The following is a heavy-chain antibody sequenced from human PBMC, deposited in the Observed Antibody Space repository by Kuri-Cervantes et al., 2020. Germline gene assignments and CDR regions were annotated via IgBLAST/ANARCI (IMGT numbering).Heavy chain of an antibody. V-gene: IGHV2-5*02. CDR3: AQNSGTLAGDYFDY. Sequence: SGPTLVKPTQTLTLTCTFSGFSLSTSGVGVGWIRQPPGRALEWLALIYWDDDKRYSPSLKNRLTITKDTSKNQVVLTMTNMDPVDTATYYCAQNSGTLAGDYFDYWGQGTLVTVSS. J-gene: IGHJ4*02. CDR1: GFSLSTSGVG. CDR2: IYWDDDK. D-gene: IGHD6-19*01.